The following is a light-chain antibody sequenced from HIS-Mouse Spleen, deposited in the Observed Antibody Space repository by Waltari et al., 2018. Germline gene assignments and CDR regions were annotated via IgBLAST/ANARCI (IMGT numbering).Light chain of an antibody. CDR3: AAWDDSLNGYV. CDR2: SNN. CDR1: RPNIGSNT. V-gene: IGLV1-44*01. J-gene: IGLJ1*01. Sequence: GQRVTISCSGSRPNIGSNTVNWYQQLPGTAPKLLLYSNNQRPSGVPDRFSGSKSGTSASLAISGLQSEDEADYYCAAWDDSLNGYVFGTGTKVTVL.